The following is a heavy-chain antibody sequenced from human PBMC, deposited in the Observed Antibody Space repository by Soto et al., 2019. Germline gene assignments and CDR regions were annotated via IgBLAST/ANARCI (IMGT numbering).Heavy chain of an antibody. CDR2: INTDNGDA. J-gene: IGHJ6*02. V-gene: IGHV1-3*04. D-gene: IGHD6-13*01. CDR3: ARGRAASSRMDV. Sequence: ASVKVSCKASGYTFTSYSIHWVRQAPGQGLEWIGWINTDNGDAKYSQKFQGRVTVTRDTSATTAYMEVSSLRSDETAVYYCARGRAASSRMDVRVQATTVSVS. CDR1: GYTFTSYS.